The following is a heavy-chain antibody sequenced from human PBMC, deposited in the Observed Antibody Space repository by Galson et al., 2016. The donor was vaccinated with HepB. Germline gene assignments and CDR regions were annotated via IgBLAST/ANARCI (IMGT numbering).Heavy chain of an antibody. J-gene: IGHJ6*02. CDR2: ISGGGGST. CDR3: AKWMHLSAAAAPYYSYGMDV. D-gene: IGHD2-2*01. V-gene: IGHV3-23*01. CDR1: GFTFSSYA. Sequence: SLRLSCAASGFTFSSYAMSWVRQAPGKGLEWVSTISGGGGSTYYADSVKGRFTISRDNSKNTLYLQMNSLRAEDTAVYYCAKWMHLSAAAAPYYSYGMDVWGQGTTVTVSS.